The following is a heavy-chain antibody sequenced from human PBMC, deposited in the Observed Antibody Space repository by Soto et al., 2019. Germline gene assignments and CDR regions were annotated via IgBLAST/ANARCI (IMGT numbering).Heavy chain of an antibody. CDR2: INAGGTNT. V-gene: IGHV3-23*01. Sequence: PGGSLRLSCAASGFTFSTYAMSWVRQAPGQGLDCVSAINAGGTNTAYADSVKGRFTISRDNSKNILYLQMDSLRAEDTALYYCAKGQYSFGSVGIESWGQGTLVTVSS. CDR3: AKGQYSFGSVGIES. D-gene: IGHD2-15*01. J-gene: IGHJ4*02. CDR1: GFTFSTYA.